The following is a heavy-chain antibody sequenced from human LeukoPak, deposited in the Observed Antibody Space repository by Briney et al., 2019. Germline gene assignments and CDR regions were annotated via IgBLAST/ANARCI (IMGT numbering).Heavy chain of an antibody. CDR1: GFTFSSYA. D-gene: IGHD3-22*01. CDR3: AKAFTFCGYYYDSSGYYSDY. CDR2: ISYSGGST. Sequence: PGGSLRLSCAASGFTFSSYAMSWVRQAPGKGLEWVSAISYSGGSTYYADSVKGRFTISRDNSKNTLYLQMNSLRAEDTAVYYCAKAFTFCGYYYDSSGYYSDYWGQGTLVTVSS. J-gene: IGHJ4*02. V-gene: IGHV3-23*01.